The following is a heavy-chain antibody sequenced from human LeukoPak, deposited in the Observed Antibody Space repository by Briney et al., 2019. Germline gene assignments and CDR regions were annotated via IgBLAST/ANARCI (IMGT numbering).Heavy chain of an antibody. Sequence: GGSLRLSCAASGFTFDDYAMHWVRQAPGKGLEWVSGISWDSGDIVYADSVKGRFTISRDNAKNSLYLQLNSLRPEDTALYYCARRVSTFAFDPWGQGTLVTVSS. CDR3: ARRVSTFAFDP. D-gene: IGHD6-13*01. CDR2: ISWDSGDI. J-gene: IGHJ5*02. CDR1: GFTFDDYA. V-gene: IGHV3-9*01.